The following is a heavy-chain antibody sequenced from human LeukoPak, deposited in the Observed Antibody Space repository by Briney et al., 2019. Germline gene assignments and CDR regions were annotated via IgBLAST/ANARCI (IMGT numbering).Heavy chain of an antibody. CDR3: ASNGNILTGYQGY. CDR2: ISSSSSTI. J-gene: IGHJ4*02. Sequence: GGSLRLSCAASGFTFSSYSMNWVRQAPGKGLEWVSYISSSSSTIYYADSVKGRFTISRDNAKNSLYLQMNSLRAEDTAVYYCASNGNILTGYQGYWGQGTLVTVSS. CDR1: GFTFSSYS. V-gene: IGHV3-48*01. D-gene: IGHD3-9*01.